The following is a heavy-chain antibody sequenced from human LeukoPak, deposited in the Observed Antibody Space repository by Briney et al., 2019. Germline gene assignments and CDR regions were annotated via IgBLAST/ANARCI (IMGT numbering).Heavy chain of an antibody. J-gene: IGHJ4*02. CDR2: TKQDGSEK. Sequence: GGSLRLSCAASGFTFSSYWMSWVRQAPGKGLEWVANTKQDGSEKYYVDSVKGRFTISRDNAKNSLYLQMNSLRAEDTAVYYCARTARDIVVVVAATHFDYWGQGTLVTVSS. V-gene: IGHV3-7*01. CDR3: ARTARDIVVVVAATHFDY. CDR1: GFTFSSYW. D-gene: IGHD2-15*01.